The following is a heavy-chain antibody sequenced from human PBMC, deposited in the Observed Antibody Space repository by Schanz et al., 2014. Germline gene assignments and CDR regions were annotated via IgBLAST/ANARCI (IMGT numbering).Heavy chain of an antibody. CDR3: ARELPGVVAFDF. CDR1: GFSFSSYA. Sequence: EVQLLESGGGLVQPGGSLRLSCATSGFSFSSYAINWVRQAPGKGLEWVSGISGSGASTYYADSVRGRITMSRDNSKNTMYLQINNLRADDTAVYYCARELPGVVAFDFWGQGTMVTVSS. D-gene: IGHD7-27*01. CDR2: ISGSGAST. V-gene: IGHV3-23*01. J-gene: IGHJ3*01.